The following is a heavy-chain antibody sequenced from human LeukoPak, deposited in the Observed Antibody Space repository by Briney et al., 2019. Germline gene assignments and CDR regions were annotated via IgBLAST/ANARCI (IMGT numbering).Heavy chain of an antibody. J-gene: IGHJ4*02. CDR3: ARAPTVYSYGRSGGYYFDY. Sequence: GGSLRLSCAASGFTFSSYGMHWVRQAPGKGLEWVAVIWYDGSNKNYADSVKGRFTISRDNSKNTLYLEVNSLRAEDTAVYYCARAPTVYSYGRSGGYYFDYWGQGTLVTVSS. CDR1: GFTFSSYG. V-gene: IGHV3-33*01. CDR2: IWYDGSNK. D-gene: IGHD5-18*01.